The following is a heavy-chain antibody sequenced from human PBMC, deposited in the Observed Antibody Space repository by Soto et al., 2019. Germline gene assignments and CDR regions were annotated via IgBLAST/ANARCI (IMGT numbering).Heavy chain of an antibody. D-gene: IGHD3-10*01. CDR1: GYTFTGYY. V-gene: IGHV1-2*04. CDR2: INPNSGGT. J-gene: IGHJ6*02. CDR3: ARDPITMVRGVRTGGMDV. Sequence: ASVKVSCKASGYTFTGYYRHWVRQAPGRGLEWMGWINPNSGGTNYAQKFQGWVTMTRDTSISTAYMELSRLRSDDTAVYYCARDPITMVRGVRTGGMDVWGQGTTVTVSS.